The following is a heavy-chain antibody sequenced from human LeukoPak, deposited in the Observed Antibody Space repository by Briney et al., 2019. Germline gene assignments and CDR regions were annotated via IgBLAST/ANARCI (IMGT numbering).Heavy chain of an antibody. V-gene: IGHV4-59*01. Sequence: SETLSLTCTVSGGSTTGYFWTWIRQPPGKGLEWIGYVYYSGRTSYNPSLKSRVTISVDTSKNQFSLKLSSVTAADTAVYYCARVRAPKTYYYDSSGYWFDPWGQGTLVTVSS. CDR2: VYYSGRT. CDR3: ARVRAPKTYYYDSSGYWFDP. D-gene: IGHD3-22*01. CDR1: GGSTTGYF. J-gene: IGHJ5*02.